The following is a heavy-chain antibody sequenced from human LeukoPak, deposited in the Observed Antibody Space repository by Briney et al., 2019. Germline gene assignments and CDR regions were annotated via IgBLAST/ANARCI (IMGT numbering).Heavy chain of an antibody. J-gene: IGHJ6*03. CDR1: GGSISSYY. D-gene: IGHD3-3*01. CDR2: IYTSGST. CDR3: ARVTTIFGVPPYYYYYMDV. V-gene: IGHV4-4*07. Sequence: SETLSLTCTVSGGSISSYYWSWIRQPARKGLEWIGRIYTSGSTNYNPSLKSRVTMSVDTSKNQFSLKLSSVTAADTAVYYCARVTTIFGVPPYYYYYMDVWGKGTTVTVSS.